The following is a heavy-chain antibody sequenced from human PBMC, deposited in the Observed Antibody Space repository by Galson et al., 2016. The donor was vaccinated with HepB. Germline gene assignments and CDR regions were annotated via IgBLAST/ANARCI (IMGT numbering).Heavy chain of an antibody. V-gene: IGHV4-31*03. CDR3: VRDSLTSISRWFYYSMDV. Sequence: TLSLTCTVSGGSINSAGSYWTWIRQHPGKGLEWIGCMSYSGNTYYSPSLKSRVAISLDTSKNHFSLNLSSVTAADTAVYFCVRDSLTSISRWFYYSMDVWGEGTTVTVSS. CDR2: MSYSGNT. J-gene: IGHJ6*04. CDR1: GGSINSAGSY. D-gene: IGHD2-2*01.